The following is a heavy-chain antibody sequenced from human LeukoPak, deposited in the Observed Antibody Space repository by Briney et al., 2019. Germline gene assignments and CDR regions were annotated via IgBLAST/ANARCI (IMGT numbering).Heavy chain of an antibody. J-gene: IGHJ6*02. D-gene: IGHD6-13*01. Sequence: PSETLSLTRAVYGGSFSDYYWNWVRQPPGKGLEWIGEINHNGSPNYNPSLKSRVTISVDTSKNQFSLKLSSVTAADTAVYYCASSAAAAGGGYYYYYGMDVWGQGTTVTVSS. V-gene: IGHV4-34*01. CDR3: ASSAAAAGGGYYYYYGMDV. CDR2: INHNGSP. CDR1: GGSFSDYY.